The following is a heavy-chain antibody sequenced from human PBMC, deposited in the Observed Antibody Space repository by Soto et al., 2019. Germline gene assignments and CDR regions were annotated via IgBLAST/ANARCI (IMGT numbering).Heavy chain of an antibody. D-gene: IGHD2-2*01. CDR2: IWYDGSNK. Sequence: QVQLGESGGGVVQPGRSLRLSCAASGFDFSTYGMHWVRQAPGKGLEWVAVIWYDGSNKYYAGSVKGRFTISRDNSKNTLYLQMNSLRAEDTAVYYCARAVGPFDYWGQGTLVTVSS. CDR1: GFDFSTYG. J-gene: IGHJ4*02. CDR3: ARAVGPFDY. V-gene: IGHV3-33*01.